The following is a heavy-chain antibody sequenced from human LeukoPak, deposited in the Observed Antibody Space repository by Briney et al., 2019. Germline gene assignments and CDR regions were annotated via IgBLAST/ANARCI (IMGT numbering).Heavy chain of an antibody. CDR3: ARTNGGYEYN. Sequence: ASVKVSCKASGYSFTGYYIHWVRQAPGQGLAWMGWINPYSGDTTYAQKFQGRLTLTRDTSISADYMEVGRLKSDDTAVYYCARTNGGYEYNWGQGTRVIVSS. D-gene: IGHD5-12*01. CDR2: INPYSGDT. V-gene: IGHV1-2*02. J-gene: IGHJ4*02. CDR1: GYSFTGYY.